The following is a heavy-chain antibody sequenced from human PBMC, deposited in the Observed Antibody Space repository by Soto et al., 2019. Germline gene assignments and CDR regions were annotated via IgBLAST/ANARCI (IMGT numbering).Heavy chain of an antibody. Sequence: EVQLVESGGGLVQPGGSLRLSCTASGFIVSETYMNWVRQAPGKGLEWVSVISNRGDTHYADSVRGRFSLSRDIADNTLHLQMNHLRVEDTAVYYCAREPRYCRGGSCSITGDAFDIWGQGTMVTVSS. CDR2: ISNRGDT. J-gene: IGHJ3*02. V-gene: IGHV3-66*01. CDR3: AREPRYCRGGSCSITGDAFDI. D-gene: IGHD2-15*01. CDR1: GFIVSETY.